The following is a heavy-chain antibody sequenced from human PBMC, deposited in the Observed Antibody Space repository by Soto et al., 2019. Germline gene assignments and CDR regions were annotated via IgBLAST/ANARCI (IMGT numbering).Heavy chain of an antibody. Sequence: ASVKVSCKASGYTFTSYYIHWVRQAPGQGLEWMGWINAGNGNTKYAQKFQGRVTITRDTSASTAYMELSSLRSEDTAVYYCAREGSGSYYNYYYYGMDVWGQGTTVTVSS. CDR1: GYTFTSYY. D-gene: IGHD3-10*01. CDR3: AREGSGSYYNYYYYGMDV. J-gene: IGHJ6*02. CDR2: INAGNGNT. V-gene: IGHV1-3*01.